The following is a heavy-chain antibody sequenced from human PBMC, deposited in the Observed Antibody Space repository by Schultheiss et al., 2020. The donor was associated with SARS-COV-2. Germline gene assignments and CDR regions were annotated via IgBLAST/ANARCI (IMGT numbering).Heavy chain of an antibody. CDR1: GYAFTNHY. CDR3: ARGHCSSTSCRSPAQNDY. V-gene: IGHV1-46*01. J-gene: IGHJ4*02. D-gene: IGHD2-2*01. Sequence: ASVKVSCKASGYAFTNHYIHWVRQAPGQGLEWMGMINPSGGYTLHAQKFQGRVTVTWDTSTSTVHMELSSLRSDDTAVYYCARGHCSSTSCRSPAQNDYWGQGTLVTVSS. CDR2: INPSGGYT.